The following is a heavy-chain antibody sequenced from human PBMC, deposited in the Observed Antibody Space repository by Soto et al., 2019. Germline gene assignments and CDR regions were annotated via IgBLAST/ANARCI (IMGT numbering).Heavy chain of an antibody. J-gene: IGHJ3*02. CDR2: IYYSGST. CDR1: GCSISSYY. D-gene: IGHD5-12*01. V-gene: IGHV4-59*01. Sequence: SETLSLTCTFAGCSISSYYCSCIRQPPGKGLEWIGYIYYSGSTNYNPSLKSRVTISVDTSKNQFSLKLSSVTAADTAVYYCANQNPEGYDSVLDIWGKGTMVTVSS. CDR3: ANQNPEGYDSVLDI.